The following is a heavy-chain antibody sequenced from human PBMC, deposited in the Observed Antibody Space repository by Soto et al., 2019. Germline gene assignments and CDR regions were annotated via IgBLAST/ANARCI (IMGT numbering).Heavy chain of an antibody. CDR2: ITAGNGNT. Sequence: QVQLVQSGAEVKKPGASVKVSCKASGYPFTSYAMPCVRQSPGHSFEWMGWITAGNGNTKYSQKFQGRVTITRDTYASPAYMELSRLRSEYTAVYFWARGAGGRDDAFDICCQGQMVTVAS. CDR1: GYPFTSYA. V-gene: IGHV1-3*01. CDR3: ARGAGGRDDAFDI. D-gene: IGHD3-16*01. J-gene: IGHJ3*02.